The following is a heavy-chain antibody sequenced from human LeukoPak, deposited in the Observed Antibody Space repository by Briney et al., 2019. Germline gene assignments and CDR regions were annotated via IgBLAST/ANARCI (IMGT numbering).Heavy chain of an antibody. Sequence: SQTLSLTCAVYGGSFSGYYWSWIRQPPGKGLEWIGEINHSGSTNYNPSLKSRVTISVDTSKNQFSLKLSSVTAADTAVYYCARGVRGSGWCGSLFGYWGQGTLGTVSS. CDR3: ARGVRGSGWCGSLFGY. V-gene: IGHV4-34*01. CDR1: GGSFSGYY. D-gene: IGHD6-19*01. J-gene: IGHJ4*02. CDR2: INHSGST.